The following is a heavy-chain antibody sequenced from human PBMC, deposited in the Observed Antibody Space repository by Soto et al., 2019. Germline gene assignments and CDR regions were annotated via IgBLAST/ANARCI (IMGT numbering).Heavy chain of an antibody. D-gene: IGHD6-13*01. CDR1: GFTFSSYA. CDR2: ISYDGSNK. V-gene: IGHV3-30-3*01. Sequence: PGGSLRLSCAASGFTFSSYAMHWVRQAPGKGLEWVAVISYDGSNKYYADSVKGRFTISRDNSKNTLYLQMNSLRAEDTAVYYCARGGLGSSSSPLDYYYGMDVWGQGTTVTVSS. J-gene: IGHJ6*02. CDR3: ARGGLGSSSSPLDYYYGMDV.